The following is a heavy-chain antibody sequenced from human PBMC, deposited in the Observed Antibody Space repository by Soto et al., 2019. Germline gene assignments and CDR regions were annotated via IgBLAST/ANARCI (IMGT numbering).Heavy chain of an antibody. CDR1: GYTFTGYY. CDR2: INPNSGRT. Sequence: ASVKVSCKASGYTFTGYYMHWVRQAPGQGLEWMGWINPNSGRTNYAQKFQGRVTMTRDTSISTAYMELSRLRSDDTAVYYCARFNRDGYNIYGMDVWGQGTTVTVSS. CDR3: ARFNRDGYNIYGMDV. D-gene: IGHD5-12*01. J-gene: IGHJ6*02. V-gene: IGHV1-2*02.